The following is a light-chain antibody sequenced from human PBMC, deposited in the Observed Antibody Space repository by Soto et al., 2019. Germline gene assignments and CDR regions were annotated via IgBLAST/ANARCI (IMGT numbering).Light chain of an antibody. CDR2: DAS. CDR1: HSVSGRY. CDR3: QQYVSSPLLT. J-gene: IGKJ4*01. V-gene: IGKV3-20*01. Sequence: IVLTQSPDTLSLSPGEGATLSCRASHSVSGRYLAWYQQKPGQAPRLLIYDASSRATGIPDRFSGSGSGTAFTLTISSLEPEDSAVYYCQQYVSSPLLTFGGGTKVDIK.